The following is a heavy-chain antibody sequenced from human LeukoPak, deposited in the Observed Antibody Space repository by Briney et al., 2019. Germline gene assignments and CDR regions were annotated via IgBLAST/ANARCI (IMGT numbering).Heavy chain of an antibody. J-gene: IGHJ6*02. Sequence: GSSVKVSCKASGGTFSSYAIIWVRQAPGQGLEWMGRIIPILGIANYAQKFQGRVTITADKSTSTAYVELRSLRSEDTAVYSCARSYCSGGSCQRPYYGMAVWGQGTTVTVPS. CDR2: IIPILGIA. CDR1: GGTFSSYA. V-gene: IGHV1-69*04. D-gene: IGHD2-15*01. CDR3: ARSYCSGGSCQRPYYGMAV.